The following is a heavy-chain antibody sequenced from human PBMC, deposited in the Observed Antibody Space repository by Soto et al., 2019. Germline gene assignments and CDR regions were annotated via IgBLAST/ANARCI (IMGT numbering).Heavy chain of an antibody. V-gene: IGHV3-7*01. CDR2: INENGSEE. D-gene: IGHD6-19*01. Sequence: EVQLVESGGGLVQPGGSLRLSCAASGFVFSSFWMTWVRQAPGKGLEWVANINENGSEEYYVDSVKGRFTISRDNAKNYLFLQMSSLRAEDSAVYYCARREIAVAFNWFDPWGQGTLVTVSS. CDR1: GFVFSSFW. J-gene: IGHJ5*02. CDR3: ARREIAVAFNWFDP.